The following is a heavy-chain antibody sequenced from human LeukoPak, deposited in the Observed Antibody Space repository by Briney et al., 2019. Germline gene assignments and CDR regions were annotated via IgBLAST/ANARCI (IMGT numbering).Heavy chain of an antibody. D-gene: IGHD5-12*01. V-gene: IGHV3-64*01. Sequence: GGSLRLSCAASGFTVSCNAMHWGRQAPGKGLEYVSAISSNGDSTYYANSVKGRFTISRDNSKNTLYLQMGSLRVEDMAVYYCARGGGYRGYGQNYWGQGTLVTVSS. CDR3: ARGGGYRGYGQNY. CDR2: ISSNGDST. J-gene: IGHJ4*02. CDR1: GFTVSCNA.